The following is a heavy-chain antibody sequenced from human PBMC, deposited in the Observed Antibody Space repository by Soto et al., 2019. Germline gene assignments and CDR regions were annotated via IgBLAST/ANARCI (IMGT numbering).Heavy chain of an antibody. V-gene: IGHV3-30*18. CDR3: ANEQITVGATTFNGFDI. CDR2: ISYDGSNK. J-gene: IGHJ3*02. D-gene: IGHD1-26*01. CDR1: GFTFSSY. Sequence: QAQLVESGGGVVQPGRSLRLSCAASGFTFSSYGFSRYGMHCVRPAPGKGLESVAVISYDGSNKYYVDSVKGRFTISRDNSKNILYLQMNSLRAEDTAVYYCANEQITVGATTFNGFDIWSQGTMVTVSS.